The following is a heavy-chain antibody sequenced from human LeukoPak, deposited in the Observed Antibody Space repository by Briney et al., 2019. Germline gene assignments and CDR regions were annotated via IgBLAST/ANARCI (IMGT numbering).Heavy chain of an antibody. CDR1: GYSISSGYY. V-gene: IGHV4-38-2*02. J-gene: IGHJ6*03. Sequence: IPSDTLSLTCTVSGYSISSGYYWVWIRQTPGKGLEWIGSIYRSGSTNYNPSLKSRVTISVDTSKNQFSLKVNSVTAADTALYYCARGDCSSTICYSPMDVWGKGTTVTVSS. CDR2: IYRSGST. CDR3: ARGDCSSTICYSPMDV. D-gene: IGHD2-2*01.